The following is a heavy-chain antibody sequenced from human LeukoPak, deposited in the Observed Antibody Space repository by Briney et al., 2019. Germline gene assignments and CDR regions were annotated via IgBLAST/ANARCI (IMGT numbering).Heavy chain of an antibody. CDR2: ISYDGSQK. CDR3: ARANSSSWHYFDD. D-gene: IGHD6-13*01. Sequence: GGSLRLSCAASGFTFSDYTMHWVRQAPGKGLEWVAVISYDGSQKYYADSVTGRFTISRDNSKNTVFLQVNSLRGEDTAVFFCARANSSSWHYFDDWGQGTLVTVSS. CDR1: GFTFSDYT. V-gene: IGHV3-30*04. J-gene: IGHJ4*02.